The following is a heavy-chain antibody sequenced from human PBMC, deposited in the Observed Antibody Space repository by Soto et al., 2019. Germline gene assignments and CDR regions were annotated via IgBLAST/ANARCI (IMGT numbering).Heavy chain of an antibody. V-gene: IGHV1-69*06. J-gene: IGHJ6*02. CDR2: IISAFGTP. CDR3: ARAHDQGFYYYCMDV. CDR1: GDNIDNSG. Sequence: SVKVSCKASGDNIDNSGISWVRQAPGQRPEWVGGIISAFGTPKYAQNFQGRVTIFADKSTSTAYMELSSLRFEDTAVYYCARAHDQGFYYYCMDVWGQGTTVTVSS. D-gene: IGHD3-3*01.